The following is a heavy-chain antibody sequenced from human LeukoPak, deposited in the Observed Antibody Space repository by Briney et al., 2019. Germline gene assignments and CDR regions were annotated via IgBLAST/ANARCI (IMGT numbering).Heavy chain of an antibody. Sequence: SETLSLTCTASGGSISSSGYYWGWIRQPPGKGLEWIASINYSGTTYYNPSLKSRVTISEDRSKNQFSLKLSSVTAADTAVYYCARGGESGYDTWGQGSLVTVSS. CDR1: GGSISSSGYY. CDR2: INYSGTT. D-gene: IGHD5-12*01. CDR3: ARGGESGYDT. J-gene: IGHJ5*02. V-gene: IGHV4-39*01.